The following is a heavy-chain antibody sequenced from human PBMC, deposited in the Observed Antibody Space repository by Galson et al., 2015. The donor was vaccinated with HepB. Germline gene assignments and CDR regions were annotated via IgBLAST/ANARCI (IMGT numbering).Heavy chain of an antibody. D-gene: IGHD3-22*01. CDR1: GFTFSGSA. CDR3: TRLGDLSGYSSC. Sequence: SLRLSCAGSGFTFSGSAMHWVRQTSGKGLEWIGRIGSNANNYATAYQASVKGRFTISRDDSKNTAYLQMNSLRTEDTAVYYCTRLGDLSGYSSCWGQGTLVTVSS. CDR2: IGSNANNYAT. V-gene: IGHV3-73*01. J-gene: IGHJ4*02.